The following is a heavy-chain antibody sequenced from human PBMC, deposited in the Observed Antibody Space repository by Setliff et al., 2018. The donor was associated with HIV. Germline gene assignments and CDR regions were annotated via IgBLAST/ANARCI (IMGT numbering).Heavy chain of an antibody. CDR2: INPNSSDT. CDR3: ARRVPPIPSGDLDY. Sequence: GALVKVSCKASGYTFTDYYIHWVRQAPGQGLEWMGWINPNSSDTNYAQKFQGRVTMTRDTSISTAYMDLSRLRSDDTAVYYCARRVPPIPSGDLDYWGQGTLVTVSS. CDR1: GYTFTDYY. J-gene: IGHJ4*02. V-gene: IGHV1-2*02. D-gene: IGHD4-17*01.